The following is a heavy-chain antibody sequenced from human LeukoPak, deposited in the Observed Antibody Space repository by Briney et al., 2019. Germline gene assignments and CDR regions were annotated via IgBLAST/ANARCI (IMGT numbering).Heavy chain of an antibody. Sequence: ASVKVSCKASGYTFTGYYMHWVRQAPGQGLEWMGWINPNSDGTNYAQKFQGRVTMTRDTSISTAYMELSRLRSDDTAVYYCARVGRFGEVYFGYWGQGTLVTVSS. D-gene: IGHD3-10*01. J-gene: IGHJ4*02. V-gene: IGHV1-2*02. CDR1: GYTFTGYY. CDR2: INPNSDGT. CDR3: ARVGRFGEVYFGY.